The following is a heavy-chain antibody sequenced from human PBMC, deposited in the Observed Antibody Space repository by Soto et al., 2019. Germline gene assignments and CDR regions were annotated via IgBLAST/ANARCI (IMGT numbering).Heavy chain of an antibody. CDR3: ARLPSGTDYYYMDV. V-gene: IGHV4-59*08. Sequence: PSETLSLTCTVSGGSISSYYWSWIRQPPGKGLEWIGYIYYGGSTNYNPSLKSRVTISVDTSKNQFSLKLSSVTAADTAVYYCARLPSGTDYYYMDVWGKGTTVTVSS. D-gene: IGHD6-25*01. CDR2: IYYGGST. CDR1: GGSISSYY. J-gene: IGHJ6*03.